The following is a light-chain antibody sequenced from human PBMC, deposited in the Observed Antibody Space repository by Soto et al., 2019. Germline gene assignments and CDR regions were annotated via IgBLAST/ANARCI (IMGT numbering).Light chain of an antibody. V-gene: IGKV3-20*01. CDR2: GAS. Sequence: EIVLTQSPGTLSLSPGERATLSCRASQSVSSSYLAWYQQKPGQAPRLLIYGASSRATGIPDRFSGSGSGTDFTLTISRLEPEDFPVYYCQQHGSSPPYTFGQGTKLEIK. J-gene: IGKJ2*01. CDR1: QSVSSSY. CDR3: QQHGSSPPYT.